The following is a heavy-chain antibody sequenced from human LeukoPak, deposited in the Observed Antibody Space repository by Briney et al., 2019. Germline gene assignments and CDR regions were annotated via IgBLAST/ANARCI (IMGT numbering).Heavy chain of an antibody. CDR3: AKDLLWFGDLDP. CDR1: GFTFSSYA. V-gene: IGHV3-23*01. D-gene: IGHD3-10*01. CDR2: ISGSGGST. J-gene: IGHJ5*02. Sequence: GGSLRLSCATSGFTFSSYAMSWVRQAPGKGLEWVSAISGSGGSTYYADSVKGRFTISRDNSKNTLYLQMNSLRAEDTAVYYCAKDLLWFGDLDPWGQGTLVTVSS.